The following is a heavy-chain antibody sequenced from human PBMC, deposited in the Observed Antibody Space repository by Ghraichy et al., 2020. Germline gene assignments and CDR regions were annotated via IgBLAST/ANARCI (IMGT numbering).Heavy chain of an antibody. Sequence: GGSLRLSCAASGFTFSNYWMSWVRQAPGRDLEWVANVNQDGTEKYYVASVKGRFTISRDNAKNSLYLQMDNLRAEDTAVYYCARDPWDYWGQGTLVTVSS. CDR3: ARDPWDY. CDR2: VNQDGTEK. V-gene: IGHV3-7*04. J-gene: IGHJ4*02. CDR1: GFTFSNYW.